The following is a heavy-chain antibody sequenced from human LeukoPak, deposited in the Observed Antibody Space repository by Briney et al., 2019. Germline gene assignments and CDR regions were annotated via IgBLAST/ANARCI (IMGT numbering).Heavy chain of an antibody. V-gene: IGHV4-39*01. D-gene: IGHD3-3*01. CDR3: ARHDFWSGNYGENYFDY. CDR1: GAYISSSSYY. Sequence: PSETLSLTCTVSGAYISSSSYYWGWIRQPPGKGLEWIGSMYYSGSTYYNPSLKSRVTLSVDTSKNQLFLKLSSVTAADTAVYYCARHDFWSGNYGENYFDYWGQGTLVTVSS. CDR2: MYYSGST. J-gene: IGHJ4*02.